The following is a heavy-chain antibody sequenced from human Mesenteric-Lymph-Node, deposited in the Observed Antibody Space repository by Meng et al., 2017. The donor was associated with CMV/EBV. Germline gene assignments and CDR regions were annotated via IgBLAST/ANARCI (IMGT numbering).Heavy chain of an antibody. CDR1: GGFISSSSYY. CDR2: IYYSGST. Sequence: SETLSLTCSVSGGFISSSSYYWGWIRQPPGKGLEWIASIYYSGSTYYNPSLKSRVTISVDTSKNQFSLKLSSVTAADTAVYYCARGFASSSSWYVDYWGQGTLVTVSS. J-gene: IGHJ4*02. V-gene: IGHV4-39*07. D-gene: IGHD6-13*01. CDR3: ARGFASSSSWYVDY.